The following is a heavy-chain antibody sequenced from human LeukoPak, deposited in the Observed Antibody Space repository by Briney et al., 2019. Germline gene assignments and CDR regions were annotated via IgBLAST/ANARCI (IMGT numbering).Heavy chain of an antibody. CDR2: INPDSDGT. CDR1: GYALTAYY. D-gene: IGHD3-3*01. J-gene: IGHJ4*02. Sequence: ASVKVSCKASGYALTAYYVHWVRQAPGQGPEWMGWINPDSDGTNFAQKFQGRVIMTTDTSISTAYMALTSLTSDDTAAYYCAKDSPYDLLSGGPQVFDYWGQGTLVTVSS. CDR3: AKDSPYDLLSGGPQVFDY. V-gene: IGHV1-2*02.